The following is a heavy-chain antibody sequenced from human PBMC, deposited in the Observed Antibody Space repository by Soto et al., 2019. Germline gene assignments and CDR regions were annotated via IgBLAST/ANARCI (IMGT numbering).Heavy chain of an antibody. J-gene: IGHJ5*02. CDR3: ARDVDYYDSSGYCDL. CDR1: GFTFSSYW. CDR2: INSDGSST. D-gene: IGHD3-22*01. Sequence: PGGSLRLSCAASGFTFSSYWMHWVRQAPGKGLVWVSRINSDGSSTSYADSVKGRFTISRDNAKNTLYLQMNSLRAEDTAVYYCARDVDYYDSSGYCDLWGQGTLVTVSS. V-gene: IGHV3-74*01.